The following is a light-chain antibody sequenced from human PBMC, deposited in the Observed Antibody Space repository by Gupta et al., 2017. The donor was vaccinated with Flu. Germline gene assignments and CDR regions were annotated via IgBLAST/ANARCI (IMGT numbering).Light chain of an antibody. CDR2: ENN. CDR3: GSWDDTLNTPYV. V-gene: IGLV1-51*02. J-gene: IGLJ1*01. Sequence: QSVLTQPPSASAAPGQMVTISCSGSSPTIESNSVSWYHQVPGTAPKLLIYENNKRPSGIPDRFSGSKSGTSATLGINGLQTGGEAGYCCGSWDDTLNTPYVFGAGTEVSVL. CDR1: SPTIESNS.